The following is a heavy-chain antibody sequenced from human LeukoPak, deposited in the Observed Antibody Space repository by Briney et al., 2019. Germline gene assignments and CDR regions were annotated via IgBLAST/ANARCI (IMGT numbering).Heavy chain of an antibody. V-gene: IGHV3-30-3*01. J-gene: IGHJ4*02. D-gene: IGHD3-3*01. CDR2: ISYDGSNK. CDR1: GFTFSSYA. CDR3: ARDKSRKPYDFWSGYNDY. Sequence: GSLRLSCAASGFTFSSYAMHWVRQAPGKGLEWVAVISYDGSNKYYADSVKGRFTISRDNSKNTLYLQMNSLRAEDTAVYYCARDKSRKPYDFWSGYNDYWGQGTLVTVSS.